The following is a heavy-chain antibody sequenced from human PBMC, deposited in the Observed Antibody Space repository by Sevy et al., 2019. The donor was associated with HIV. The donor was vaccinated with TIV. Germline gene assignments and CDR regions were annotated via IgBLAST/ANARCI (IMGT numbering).Heavy chain of an antibody. Sequence: ASVKVSCKASGGTFTTSGISWVRQVPGQGLEWMGGIIPILGTTNYAQGFQYRVTITADESTKTAYMELSSLRSEDTAVYYCARGGGNGWYYFDYWGQATSVTVSS. V-gene: IGHV1-69*13. CDR1: GGTFTTSG. CDR3: ARGGGNGWYYFDY. CDR2: IIPILGTT. D-gene: IGHD6-19*01. J-gene: IGHJ4*02.